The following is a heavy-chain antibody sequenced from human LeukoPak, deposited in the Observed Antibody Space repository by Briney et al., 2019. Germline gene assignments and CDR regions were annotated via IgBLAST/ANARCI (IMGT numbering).Heavy chain of an antibody. CDR3: AGAPPDILTKRNNCFDP. Sequence: SETLSLTCTVSGGSISSYYWSWIRQPAGKGLEWIGRIYTSGSTNYNPSLKSRVTMSVDTSKNQFSLKLSSVTAADTAVYYCAGAPPDILTKRNNCFDPWGQGTLVTVSS. CDR2: IYTSGST. CDR1: GGSISSYY. D-gene: IGHD3-9*01. V-gene: IGHV4-4*07. J-gene: IGHJ5*02.